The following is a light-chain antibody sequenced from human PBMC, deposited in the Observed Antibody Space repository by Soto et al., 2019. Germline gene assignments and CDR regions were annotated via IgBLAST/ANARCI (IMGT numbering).Light chain of an antibody. Sequence: EIVMTQSPATLSVSPGERATLSCRASQSVSSNLSCYQQKPGQAPRRLIYGASTRATGIPARFSGSGSGTEFTLTISSLQSEDFAVYYCQQYNYWPPLTFGGGTTVEIK. CDR1: QSVSSN. CDR3: QQYNYWPPLT. J-gene: IGKJ4*01. V-gene: IGKV3-15*01. CDR2: GAS.